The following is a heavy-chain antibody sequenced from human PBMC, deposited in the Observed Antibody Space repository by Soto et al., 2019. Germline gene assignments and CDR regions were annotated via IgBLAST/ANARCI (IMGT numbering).Heavy chain of an antibody. CDR2: ISYTGST. J-gene: IGHJ6*02. CDR1: GGSIINYY. D-gene: IGHD3-10*01. Sequence: SETLSLTCNVSGGSIINYYWSWLRQPPGKRLEWMAYISYTGSTNYNPSLKSRVTTSLDTSKNQFSLKLTSVTAADTAVYYCARDGSQGSMEVWGQGNTVT. CDR3: ARDGSQGSMEV. V-gene: IGHV4-59*01.